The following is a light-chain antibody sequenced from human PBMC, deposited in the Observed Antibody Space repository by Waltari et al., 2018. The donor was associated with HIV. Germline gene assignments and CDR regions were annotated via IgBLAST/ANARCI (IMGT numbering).Light chain of an antibody. CDR2: DNN. J-gene: IGLJ2*01. Sequence: QSVLTQPPSVSAAPGQKVTISCSGSTSNIGNNYVSWYQQRPGTSPKLLIYDNNKRPSGIPGRFAGSKSGTPVTRGITGLQTGDEADYYCGTWDSSLSALVFGGGTKLTVL. CDR3: GTWDSSLSALV. CDR1: TSNIGNNY. V-gene: IGLV1-51*01.